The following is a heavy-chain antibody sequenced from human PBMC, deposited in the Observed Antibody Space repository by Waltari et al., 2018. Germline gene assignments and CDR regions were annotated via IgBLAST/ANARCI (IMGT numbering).Heavy chain of an antibody. Sequence: QVQLVESGGGVVQPGTSLRLSCAASGFIFSNYGMHWVRQAPGKGLEWVAFIWYDGGDKYYSDSVRGRFIVSKDNSKQTLYLQMNSLRADDTAVYYCAKDLRTSGWYHYFDYWGQGTRVTVSS. D-gene: IGHD6-19*01. V-gene: IGHV3-33*06. J-gene: IGHJ4*02. CDR3: AKDLRTSGWYHYFDY. CDR1: GFIFSNYG. CDR2: IWYDGGDK.